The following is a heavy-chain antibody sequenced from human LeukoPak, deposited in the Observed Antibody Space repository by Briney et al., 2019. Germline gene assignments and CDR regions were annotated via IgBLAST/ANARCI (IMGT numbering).Heavy chain of an antibody. CDR1: GFTFSDYY. J-gene: IGHJ4*02. CDR3: ARDWSGIVVVPAAFDY. Sequence: GGSLRLSCAASGFTFSDYYMSWIRQAPGKGLEWVSYISSSGSTIYYADSVKGRFTISRDNAKNSLYLQMNSLRAEDTAVYYCARDWSGIVVVPAAFDYWGQGTLVTVSS. V-gene: IGHV3-11*04. CDR2: ISSSGSTI. D-gene: IGHD2-2*01.